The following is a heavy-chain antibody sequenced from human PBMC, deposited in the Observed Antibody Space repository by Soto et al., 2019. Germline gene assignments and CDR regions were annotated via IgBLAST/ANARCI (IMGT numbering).Heavy chain of an antibody. CDR3: ASWWEQDDNHCFDP. V-gene: IGHV1-2*02. CDR1: GYTFTGYY. J-gene: IGHJ5*02. D-gene: IGHD1-26*01. CDR2: INPNSGGT. Sequence: QVQLVQSGAEVKKPGASVKVSCKASGYTFTGYYMHWVRQAPGQGLEWMGWINPNSGGTNYAQKSQGRVTMTRDTSISTVFMELSRLRSDDTAVYYCASWWEQDDNHCFDPWGQGTLVTVSS.